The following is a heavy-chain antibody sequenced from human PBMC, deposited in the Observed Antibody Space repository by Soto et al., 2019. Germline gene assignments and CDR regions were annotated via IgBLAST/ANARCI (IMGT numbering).Heavy chain of an antibody. Sequence: LRLSCAASGFTFNTYWMTWVRQAPGKGLEWVANIKQEGTEKYYVPSVKGRFTISRDNAENSVYLQMNSLRVEDTAVYYCARTYSNKPTDSWGQGTLVTVSS. CDR3: ARTYSNKPTDS. J-gene: IGHJ4*02. V-gene: IGHV3-7*01. CDR2: IKQEGTEK. CDR1: GFTFNTYW. D-gene: IGHD6-13*01.